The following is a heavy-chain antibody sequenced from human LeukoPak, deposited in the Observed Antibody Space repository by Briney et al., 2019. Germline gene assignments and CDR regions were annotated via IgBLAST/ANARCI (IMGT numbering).Heavy chain of an antibody. CDR1: GFTFSNHA. D-gene: IGHD2-2*01. Sequence: GGSLRLSCAASGFTFSNHAMTWVRQAPGKGPEWVSVIYGSGDSTFYADSVKGRFTISRDNSKNILYLHMNSLRVEDSAIYYCAKDRTAVPLAYWYFDLWGRGTLVTVSS. CDR2: IYGSGDST. CDR3: AKDRTAVPLAYWYFDL. J-gene: IGHJ2*01. V-gene: IGHV3-23*01.